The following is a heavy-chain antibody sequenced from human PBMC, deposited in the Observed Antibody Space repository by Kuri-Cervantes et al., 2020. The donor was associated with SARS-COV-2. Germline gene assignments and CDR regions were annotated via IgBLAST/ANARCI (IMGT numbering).Heavy chain of an antibody. V-gene: IGHV3-48*01. CDR3: SRTYDSSGSLYYYYYMDV. D-gene: IGHD3-22*01. J-gene: IGHJ6*03. CDR2: ISSSSSTI. Sequence: GESLKISCAAPGFTFSSYSMNWVRQAPGKGLEWVSYISSSSSTIYYADSVKGRFTISRDNAKNSLYLQMNSLRAEDTAVYYCSRTYDSSGSLYYYYYMDVWGKGTTVTVSS. CDR1: GFTFSSYS.